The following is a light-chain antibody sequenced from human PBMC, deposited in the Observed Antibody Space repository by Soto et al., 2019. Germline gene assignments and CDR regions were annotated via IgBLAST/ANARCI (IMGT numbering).Light chain of an antibody. CDR3: QQRTNWPLT. V-gene: IGKV3-11*01. CDR2: DAS. Sequence: EIVLTQSPATLSLSPGERATLSCRASQSVSSYLAWYQHTPGRAPRLLIYDASNRATGIPARFSGSGSGTDFTLTISSLEPEDFAVYYCQQRTNWPLTFGGGTKVEIK. CDR1: QSVSSY. J-gene: IGKJ4*01.